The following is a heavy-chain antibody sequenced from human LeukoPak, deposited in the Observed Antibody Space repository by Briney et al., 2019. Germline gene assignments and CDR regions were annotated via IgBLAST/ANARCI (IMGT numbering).Heavy chain of an antibody. V-gene: IGHV3-23*01. Sequence: PGGSLRLSCAASGFTFSSYAMSWVRQAPGKGLEWVSAISGSGGSTYYADSVKGRFTISRDNSKNTLYLQMNSLRAEDTAVYYCAKGRGLYYYDSSGYLDYYGMDVWGQGTTVTVSS. CDR3: AKGRGLYYYDSSGYLDYYGMDV. J-gene: IGHJ6*02. CDR1: GFTFSSYA. CDR2: ISGSGGST. D-gene: IGHD3-22*01.